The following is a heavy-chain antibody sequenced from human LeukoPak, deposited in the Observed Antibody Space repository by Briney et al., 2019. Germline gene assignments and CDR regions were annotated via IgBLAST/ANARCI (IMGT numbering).Heavy chain of an antibody. D-gene: IGHD5-18*01. J-gene: IGHJ1*01. Sequence: PGGSLRLSCAASGFTVSSNYMSWVRQAPGKGLEWVSVIYSGGSTYYADSVKGRFTTSRENSKNTLYLQMNSLRAEDTAVYYCARGYGPEYFQHWGQGTLVTVSS. CDR1: GFTVSSNY. CDR3: ARGYGPEYFQH. V-gene: IGHV3-53*01. CDR2: IYSGGST.